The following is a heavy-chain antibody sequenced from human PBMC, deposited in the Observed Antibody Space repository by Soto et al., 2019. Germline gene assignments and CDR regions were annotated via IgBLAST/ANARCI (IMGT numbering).Heavy chain of an antibody. Sequence: GGSLRLSCAASGFTFSSYGMHWVRQAQGKGLEWVAVISYDGSNKYYADSVEGRFTNSRDNSKNTLYLQMNSLRAEDAAVYYCAKDEKAYGSGSYLIDYWGQGTLVTVSS. J-gene: IGHJ4*02. CDR2: ISYDGSNK. CDR3: AKDEKAYGSGSYLIDY. D-gene: IGHD3-10*01. V-gene: IGHV3-30*18. CDR1: GFTFSSYG.